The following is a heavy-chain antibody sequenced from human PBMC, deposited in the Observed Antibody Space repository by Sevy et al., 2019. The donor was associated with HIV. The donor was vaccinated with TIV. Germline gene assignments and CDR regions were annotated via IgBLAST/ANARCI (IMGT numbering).Heavy chain of an antibody. J-gene: IGHJ6*02. CDR3: AIGRGAV. V-gene: IGHV3-7*01. CDR1: GFTFSNSW. Sequence: GGSLRLSCAASGFTFSNSWMTWLRQAPGKGLECVATINQDGSDKYYVDSVKGRFTISRDNPKNSVYLQLNSRRAEDTAVFYCAIGRGAVWGQGTTVTVSS. CDR2: INQDGSDK.